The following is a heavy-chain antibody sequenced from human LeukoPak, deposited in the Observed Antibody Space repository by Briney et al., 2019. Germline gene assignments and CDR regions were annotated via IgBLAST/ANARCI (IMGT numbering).Heavy chain of an antibody. J-gene: IGHJ4*02. V-gene: IGHV1-2*02. Sequence: ASVKVSCKASGYTFTGYYMHWVRQAPGQGLEWMGWINPNSGGTNYVQKFQGRVTMTRDTSISTAYMELSRLRSDDTAVYYCARGLDYGDYYFDYWGQGTLVTVSS. CDR1: GYTFTGYY. CDR2: INPNSGGT. CDR3: ARGLDYGDYYFDY. D-gene: IGHD4-17*01.